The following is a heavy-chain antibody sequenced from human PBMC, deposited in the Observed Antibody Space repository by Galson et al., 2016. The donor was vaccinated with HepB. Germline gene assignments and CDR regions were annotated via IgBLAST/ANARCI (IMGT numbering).Heavy chain of an antibody. D-gene: IGHD5-12*01. Sequence: TLSLTCAVYGGSFSGYYWSWIRQPPGKGLEWIGEINHSGSTNYNPSLKSRVTISVDTSKNQFSLKLSSVTAADTAVYYCARASSGSDYWGQGTLVTVSS. J-gene: IGHJ4*02. CDR3: ARASSGSDY. CDR2: INHSGST. V-gene: IGHV4-34*01. CDR1: GGSFSGYY.